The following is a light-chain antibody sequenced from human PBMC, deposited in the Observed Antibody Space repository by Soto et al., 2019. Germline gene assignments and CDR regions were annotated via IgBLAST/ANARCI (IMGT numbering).Light chain of an antibody. CDR2: DVS. V-gene: IGLV2-14*01. J-gene: IGLJ3*02. CDR3: SSYTSSSAIWV. CDR1: SSDVGGYNY. Sequence: QSALTQPPSVSGSPGQSITISCTGTSSDVGGYNYVSWYQQHPGKAPKLMIYDVSNRPSGVSNRFSGSKSGNTASLTISGLQAEDEADYYCSSYTSSSAIWVFGGGTKVTVL.